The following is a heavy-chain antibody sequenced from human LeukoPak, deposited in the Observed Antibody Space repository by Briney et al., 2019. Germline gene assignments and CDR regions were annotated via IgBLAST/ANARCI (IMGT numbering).Heavy chain of an antibody. J-gene: IGHJ5*02. V-gene: IGHV4-39*01. CDR3: YYGSGNWFDP. CDR1: GGPISSSSYY. CDR2: IYYSGST. D-gene: IGHD3-10*01. Sequence: SETLSLTCTVSGGPISSSSYYWGWIRQPPGKGLEWIGSIYYSGSTYYNPSLKSRVTISVDTSKNQFSLRLGSVTAADTAVYYCYYGSGNWFDPWGQGTLVTVSS.